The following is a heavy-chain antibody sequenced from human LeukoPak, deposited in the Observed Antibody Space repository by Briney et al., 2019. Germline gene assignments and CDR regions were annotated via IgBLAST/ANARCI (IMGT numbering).Heavy chain of an antibody. V-gene: IGHV5-51*01. CDR2: IYPSDSDT. J-gene: IGHJ4*02. D-gene: IGHD3-10*01. CDR1: GYSFATHW. Sequence: GESLKISCKGSGYSFATHWIGWVRQVAGRGLEWMGSIYPSDSDTRYSPSFHGQVTISADTSISTAYLQWSNLEASDSAMFFCVRTSDSNGWFIDNWGQGTLVIVSS. CDR3: VRTSDSNGWFIDN.